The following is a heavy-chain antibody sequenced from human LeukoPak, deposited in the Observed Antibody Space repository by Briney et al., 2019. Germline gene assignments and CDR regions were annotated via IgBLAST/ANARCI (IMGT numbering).Heavy chain of an antibody. D-gene: IGHD6-13*01. Sequence: GGCLRLSCSASGFTFSSYAMYWDRQARGKGLESVSTISSNGVTTYYEDSVKDRLTISRDNSKNTLYLQMSSLRPDDTAVYYCVKGEYSSTWLLGYWGQGPLLPVSS. CDR1: GFTFSSYA. J-gene: IGHJ4*02. CDR3: VKGEYSSTWLLGY. V-gene: IGHV3-64D*06. CDR2: ISSNGVTT.